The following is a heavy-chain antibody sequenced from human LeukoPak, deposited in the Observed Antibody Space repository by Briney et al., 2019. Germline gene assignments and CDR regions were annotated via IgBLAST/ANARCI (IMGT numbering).Heavy chain of an antibody. V-gene: IGHV3-21*01. D-gene: IGHD4-23*01. CDR2: ISSSSSYI. CDR3: ARMITVVTGADY. Sequence: GGSLRLSCAASGFTFSSYSMNWVRQAPGKGLEWVSSISSSSSYIYYADSVKGRFTISRDNAKNSLYLQMNSLRAEDTAVYYCARMITVVTGADYWGQGTLVTVSS. CDR1: GFTFSSYS. J-gene: IGHJ4*02.